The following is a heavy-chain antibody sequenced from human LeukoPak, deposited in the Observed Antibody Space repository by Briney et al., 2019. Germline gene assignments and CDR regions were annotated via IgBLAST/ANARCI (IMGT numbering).Heavy chain of an antibody. J-gene: IGHJ4*02. Sequence: SETLSLTCAVYGGSFSGYYWTWIRQPPGKGLEWIGEINQSGSKNYNPSPKSRVTMSVDTSKRQFSLKLISVTAADTAVYYCVSGGVGDRLAYWGQGTLVTVSS. CDR3: VSGGVGDRLAY. CDR2: INQSGSK. D-gene: IGHD3-10*01. CDR1: GGSFSGYY. V-gene: IGHV4-34*01.